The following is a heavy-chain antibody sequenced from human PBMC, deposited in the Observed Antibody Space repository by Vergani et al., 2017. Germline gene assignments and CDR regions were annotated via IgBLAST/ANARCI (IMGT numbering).Heavy chain of an antibody. V-gene: IGHV3-49*04. Sequence: EVQLLESGGGLVQPGRSLRLSCQTSGFNFGEYGVSWVRQAPGKGLEWIGFIRSKTYGATTEYAASVRGRFTISRDDSKGIAYLQMSSLKKEDTAVYRCAVEIYDYGGSRDFDYWGQGTLVVVSS. CDR2: IRSKTYGATT. J-gene: IGHJ4*02. CDR3: AVEIYDYGGSRDFDY. CDR1: GFNFGEYG. D-gene: IGHD4-23*01.